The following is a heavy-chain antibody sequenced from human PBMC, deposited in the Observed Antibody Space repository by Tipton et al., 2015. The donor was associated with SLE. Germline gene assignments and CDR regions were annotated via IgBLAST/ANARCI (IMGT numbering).Heavy chain of an antibody. CDR2: IYHSGNI. Sequence: TLSLTCKVSGYSISSGYYWGWIRQSPGKGLEWIAEIYHSGNINFNPSLKSRVTILVDKSKNQFSLKLSSVTAADTAVYYCARDVGGYNTGWFPYYFDYWGQGTLVTVSS. D-gene: IGHD2-8*02. CDR1: GYSISSGYY. J-gene: IGHJ4*02. CDR3: ARDVGGYNTGWFPYYFDY. V-gene: IGHV4-38-2*02.